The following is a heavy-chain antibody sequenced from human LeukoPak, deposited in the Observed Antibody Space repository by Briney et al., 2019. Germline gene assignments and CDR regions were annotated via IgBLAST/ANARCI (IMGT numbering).Heavy chain of an antibody. Sequence: GGSLRLSCAASGFTFSSYSMNWVRQAPGKGLEWVSYISSSSSTIYYADSVKGRFTISRDNAKNSLYLQMNSLRDEDTAVYYCARGPLFGLVIIPVWFDYWGQGTLVTVSS. V-gene: IGHV3-48*02. CDR1: GFTFSSYS. J-gene: IGHJ4*02. CDR2: ISSSSSTI. CDR3: ARGPLFGLVIIPVWFDY. D-gene: IGHD3-3*01.